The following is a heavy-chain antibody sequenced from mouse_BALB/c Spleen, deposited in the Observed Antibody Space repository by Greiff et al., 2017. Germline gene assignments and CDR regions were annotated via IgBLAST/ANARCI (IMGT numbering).Heavy chain of an antibody. Sequence: EVKLMESGPGLVKPSQSLSLTCSVTGYSITSGYYWNWIRQFPGNKLEWMGYISYDGSNNYNPSLKNRISITRDTSKNQFFLKLNSVTTEDTATYYCARDGEITGFYAMDYWGQGTSVTVSS. D-gene: IGHD2-4*01. V-gene: IGHV3-6*02. CDR1: GYSITSGYY. CDR3: ARDGEITGFYAMDY. CDR2: ISYDGSN. J-gene: IGHJ4*01.